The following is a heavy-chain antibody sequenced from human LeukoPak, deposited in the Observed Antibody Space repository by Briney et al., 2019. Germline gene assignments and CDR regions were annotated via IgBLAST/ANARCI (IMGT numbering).Heavy chain of an antibody. CDR2: IYHSGST. J-gene: IGHJ6*02. Sequence: TSETLSLTCTVSGGSVSSGSYYWSWIRQPPGKGLEWIGYIYHSGSTYYNPSLKSRVTISVDRSKNQFSLKLSSVTAADTAVYYCARGRRYYDTSGTVYYDTMDVWGQGTTVTVSS. CDR1: GGSVSSGSYY. D-gene: IGHD3-22*01. CDR3: ARGRRYYDTSGTVYYDTMDV. V-gene: IGHV4-30-2*01.